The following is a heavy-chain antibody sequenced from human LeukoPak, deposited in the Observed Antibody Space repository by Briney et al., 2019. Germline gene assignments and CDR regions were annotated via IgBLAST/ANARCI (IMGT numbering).Heavy chain of an antibody. D-gene: IGHD1-26*01. V-gene: IGHV3-66*01. CDR2: IYSGGST. J-gene: IGHJ4*02. CDR3: ARGRVGATYYFDY. Sequence: PGGSLRLSCAASGFTVSSNYMSWVRQAPGKGLEWVSLIYSGGSTYYADSVKGRFTISRDSSKNTLFLQMNSLSAEDTAVYYCARGRVGATYYFDYWGQGTLVTVSS. CDR1: GFTVSSNY.